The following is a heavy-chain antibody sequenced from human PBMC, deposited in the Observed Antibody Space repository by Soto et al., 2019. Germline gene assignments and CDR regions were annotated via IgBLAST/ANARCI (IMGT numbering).Heavy chain of an antibody. CDR3: AKDRYYDSSGYYRGAFDI. J-gene: IGHJ3*02. CDR1: GFTFDDYA. V-gene: IGHV3-9*01. D-gene: IGHD3-22*01. Sequence: EVQLVESGGGLVQPGRSLRLSCAASGFTFDDYAMHWVRQAPGKGLEWVSGISWNSGSIGYADSVKGRFTISRDNAKNALYLQMNSLRAEDTALYYCAKDRYYDSSGYYRGAFDIWGQGTMVTVSS. CDR2: ISWNSGSI.